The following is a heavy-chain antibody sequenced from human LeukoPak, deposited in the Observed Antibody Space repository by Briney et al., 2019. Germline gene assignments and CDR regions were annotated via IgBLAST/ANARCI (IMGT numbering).Heavy chain of an antibody. CDR2: IIPIFGTA. J-gene: IGHJ6*03. CDR1: GGTFSSYA. D-gene: IGHD6-6*01. Sequence: ASVKVPCKASGGTFSSYAISWVRQAPGQGLEGMGGIIPIFGTANYAQKFQGRVTITTDESTSTAYMELSSLRSEDTAVYYCATVMGPYSSSSGYYYYYMDVWGKGTTVTVSS. CDR3: ATVMGPYSSSSGYYYYYMDV. V-gene: IGHV1-69*05.